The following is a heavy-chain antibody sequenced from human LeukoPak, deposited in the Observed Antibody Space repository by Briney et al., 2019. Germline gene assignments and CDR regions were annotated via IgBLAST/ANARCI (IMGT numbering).Heavy chain of an antibody. Sequence: AGGSLRLSCAASGFTFSTYAMTWVRQAPGKGLEWVSAISANGVDTFYAPSVKGRFTISRDNSKNTLYLQINSLRAEDTAIYYCAKDVWWSVSWGQGTLVTVSS. D-gene: IGHD2-8*02. CDR1: GFTFSTYA. CDR2: ISANGVDT. V-gene: IGHV3-23*01. CDR3: AKDVWWSVS. J-gene: IGHJ5*02.